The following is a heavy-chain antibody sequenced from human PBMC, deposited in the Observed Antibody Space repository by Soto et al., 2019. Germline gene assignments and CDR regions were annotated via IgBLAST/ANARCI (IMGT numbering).Heavy chain of an antibody. CDR3: SRDPHEFWTSYWFDP. CDR1: GYTFNTYG. Sequence: ASVKVSCKTSGYTFNTYGINWVRQAPGQGLELMGWISAYDGKTTYAEKFQGRVTLTTDTSTSTAYMELRSLRSDDTAIYYCSRDPHEFWTSYWFDPWGQGTPVTVSS. CDR2: ISAYDGKT. D-gene: IGHD3-3*01. V-gene: IGHV1-18*01. J-gene: IGHJ5*02.